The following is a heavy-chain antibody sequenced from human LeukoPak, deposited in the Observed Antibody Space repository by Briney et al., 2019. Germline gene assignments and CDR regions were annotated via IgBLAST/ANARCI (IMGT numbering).Heavy chain of an antibody. D-gene: IGHD3-10*01. CDR1: GFTFSSYW. Sequence: PGGSLRLSCAASGFTFSSYWMSWVRQAPGKGLVWVSRINSDGSSTSYADSVKGRFTISRDNAKNTLYLQMNSLRAEDTAVYYCARAGGTMVREFNWFDPWGQGTLVTVSS. V-gene: IGHV3-74*01. CDR2: INSDGSST. J-gene: IGHJ5*02. CDR3: ARAGGTMVREFNWFDP.